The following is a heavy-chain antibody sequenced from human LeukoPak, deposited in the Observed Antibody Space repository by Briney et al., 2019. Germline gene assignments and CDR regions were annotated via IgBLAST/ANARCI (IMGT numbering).Heavy chain of an antibody. V-gene: IGHV3-7*03. Sequence: GGSLRLSCAASGFTFSSYWMSWVRQAPGKGLEWVDNIKQDGSEKYYVDSVKGRFTISRDNAKNSLYLQMNSLRAEDTAVYYCAREFGYQLEDAFDIWGQGTMVTVSS. D-gene: IGHD2-2*01. J-gene: IGHJ3*02. CDR3: AREFGYQLEDAFDI. CDR1: GFTFSSYW. CDR2: IKQDGSEK.